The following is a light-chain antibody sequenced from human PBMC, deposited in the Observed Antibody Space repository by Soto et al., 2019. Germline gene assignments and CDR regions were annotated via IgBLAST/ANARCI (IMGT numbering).Light chain of an antibody. CDR2: LNSDGSH. CDR3: QAWGTGPWV. V-gene: IGLV4-69*01. J-gene: IGLJ3*02. CDR1: SGHSSYA. Sequence: QLVLTQSPSASASLGASVKLTCTLSSGHSSYAIAWHQQQPEKGPRYLMKLNSDGSHGKGDGIPDRFSGSSSGAERYLTISSLQSEDEADYYCQAWGTGPWVFGGGTKLTVL.